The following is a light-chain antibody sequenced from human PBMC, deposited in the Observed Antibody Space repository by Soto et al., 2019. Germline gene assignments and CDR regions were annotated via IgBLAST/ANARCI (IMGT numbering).Light chain of an antibody. Sequence: EIVLTQSPGTLSLSPGERATVSCRASQSVSRSYLAWYQQKPGQAPRLLIYGASSRATGIPDRFSGSGSGTDFTLTISRLEPEDFAVYYCQQYGSSPRFTFGPGTKVDIK. CDR2: GAS. V-gene: IGKV3-20*01. CDR1: QSVSRSY. CDR3: QQYGSSPRFT. J-gene: IGKJ3*01.